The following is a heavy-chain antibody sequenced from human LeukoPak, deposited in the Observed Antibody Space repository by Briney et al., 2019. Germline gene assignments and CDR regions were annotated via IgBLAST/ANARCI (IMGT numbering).Heavy chain of an antibody. CDR1: DYTFTAYY. V-gene: IGHV1-2*02. Sequence: GASVKVSCKASDYTFTAYYMHWVRQAPGQGLEWMGWINPNSGDTNYAQEFQGRVTMTRDTSISTAYMDLNTLTSDDTAVYYCAREGYSSSWRGYYFDFWGQGTLVTVSS. D-gene: IGHD6-13*01. J-gene: IGHJ4*02. CDR2: INPNSGDT. CDR3: AREGYSSSWRGYYFDF.